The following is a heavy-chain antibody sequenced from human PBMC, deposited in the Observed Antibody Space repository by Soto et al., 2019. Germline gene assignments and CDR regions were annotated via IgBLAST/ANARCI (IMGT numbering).Heavy chain of an antibody. CDR3: ASERVAEMATGGYFDN. D-gene: IGHD5-12*01. Sequence: QVHLVQSGAEVKKPGSSVKVSCKTSGGTFSDLAFSWVRQAPRQGLEWVGGIFPLFGTPNYAREFQGRVSISADESSNTVYMELRSLRSEDTAVYYCASERVAEMATGGYFDNWGQGTLVTVSS. V-gene: IGHV1-69*01. CDR2: IFPLFGTP. J-gene: IGHJ4*02. CDR1: GGTFSDLA.